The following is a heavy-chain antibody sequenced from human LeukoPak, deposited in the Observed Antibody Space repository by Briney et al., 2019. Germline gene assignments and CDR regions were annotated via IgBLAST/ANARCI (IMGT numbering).Heavy chain of an antibody. Sequence: ASMKVSCKASGYTFTSYGLSWGRQAPGQGLEWMGWISGHNGNTNYAQNLQGRVTMTTDTSTSTAYMELRSLRSDDTAVYYCARDRIIARINTGSYYYGMDVWGQGTTVTVSS. CDR1: GYTFTSYG. D-gene: IGHD6-13*01. V-gene: IGHV1-18*01. J-gene: IGHJ6*02. CDR3: ARDRIIARINTGSYYYGMDV. CDR2: ISGHNGNT.